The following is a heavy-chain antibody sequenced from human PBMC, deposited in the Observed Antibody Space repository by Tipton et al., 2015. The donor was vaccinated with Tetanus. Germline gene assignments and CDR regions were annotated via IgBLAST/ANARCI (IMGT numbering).Heavy chain of an antibody. D-gene: IGHD3-10*01. J-gene: IGHJ6*02. CDR3: ARSGSYGSGTTYYYYGTDV. CDR1: GFTFSSYA. Sequence: SLRLSCAASGFTFSSYAMHWVRQAPGKGLEYVSAVSSNGGSTYYADSVKGRFTISRDNSKNTLYLQMGSLRAEDMAVYYCARSGSYGSGTTYYYYGTDVWGQGTTVTVSS. CDR2: VSSNGGST. V-gene: IGHV3-64*02.